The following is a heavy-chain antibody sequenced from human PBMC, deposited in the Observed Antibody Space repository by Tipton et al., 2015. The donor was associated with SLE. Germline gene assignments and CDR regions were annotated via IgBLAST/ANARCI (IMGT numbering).Heavy chain of an antibody. V-gene: IGHV4-38-2*02. CDR2: IYHSGST. Sequence: TLSLTCAVSGYSISSGYYWGWIRQPPGKGLEWIGSIYHSGSTYYNPSLKSRVTISVDTSKNQFSLELSSVTAADTAVYYCARDWKGTWDYWGQGTLVTVSS. D-gene: IGHD1-14*01. CDR3: ARDWKGTWDY. CDR1: GYSISSGYY. J-gene: IGHJ4*02.